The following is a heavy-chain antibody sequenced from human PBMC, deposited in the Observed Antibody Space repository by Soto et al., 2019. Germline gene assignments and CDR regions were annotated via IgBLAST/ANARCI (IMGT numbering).Heavy chain of an antibody. CDR3: AREGDAAAAWKVFDY. Sequence: HPGGSLRLSCAASGFTFSSYGMHWVRQAPGRGLEWVAVIWYDGSNKYYADSVKGRFTISRDNSKNTLYLQMNSLRAEDTAVYYCAREGDAAAAWKVFDYWGPGTLVTVSS. V-gene: IGHV3-33*01. D-gene: IGHD6-13*01. CDR1: GFTFSSYG. J-gene: IGHJ4*02. CDR2: IWYDGSNK.